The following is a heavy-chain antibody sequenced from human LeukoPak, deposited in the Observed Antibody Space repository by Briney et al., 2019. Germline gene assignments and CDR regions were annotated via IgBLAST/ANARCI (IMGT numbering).Heavy chain of an antibody. D-gene: IGHD1-26*01. J-gene: IGHJ4*02. CDR3: ARNTHSIVGAGFDY. CDR2: ISAYNGNT. Sequence: ASVKVSCKASGYTFTSYGISWVRQAPGQGLEWMGWISAYNGNTNYAQKFQGRVTMTRDTSTSTVYMELSSLRSEDTAVYYCARNTHSIVGAGFDYWGQGTLVTVSS. V-gene: IGHV1-18*01. CDR1: GYTFTSYG.